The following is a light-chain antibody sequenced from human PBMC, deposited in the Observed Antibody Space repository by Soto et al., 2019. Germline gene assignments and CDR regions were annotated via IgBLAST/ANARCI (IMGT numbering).Light chain of an antibody. Sequence: EIVLTQSPGTVSLSPGERATLSCRASQSVSSSYLARYQPKPGQAPRLLLHCASSRATGIPDRFSGSESGTDFTLNINRLEPYDIGVYYCQQYGSSPLTFGGGTQVEIK. CDR2: CAS. CDR1: QSVSSSY. V-gene: IGKV3-20*01. J-gene: IGKJ4*01. CDR3: QQYGSSPLT.